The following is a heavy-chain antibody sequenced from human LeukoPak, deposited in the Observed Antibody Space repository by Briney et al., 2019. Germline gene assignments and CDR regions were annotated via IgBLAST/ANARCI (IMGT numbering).Heavy chain of an antibody. CDR1: GYTFTGYY. CDR3: ARAGTKGPTVTLDY. CDR2: INPNSGGT. J-gene: IGHJ4*02. V-gene: IGHV1-2*02. D-gene: IGHD4-17*01. Sequence: ASVRVSCKASGYTFTGYYMHWVRQAPGQGLEWMGWINPNSGGTNYAQKFQGRVTMTRDTSISTAYMELSRLRSDDTAVYYCARAGTKGPTVTLDYWGQGTLVTVSS.